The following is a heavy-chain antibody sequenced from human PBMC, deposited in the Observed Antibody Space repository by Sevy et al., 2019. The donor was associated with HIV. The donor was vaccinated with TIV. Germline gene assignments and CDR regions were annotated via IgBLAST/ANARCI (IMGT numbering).Heavy chain of an antibody. J-gene: IGHJ6*02. CDR3: ARVVEPAGIDPYYYGVDV. CDR1: GYTFTDYY. Sequence: ASVKVSCKASGYTFTDYYIHWVRQAPGQGLEWMGWINPKSGGTNYAQKFHGGVTRTRDTSISTAYMELGRLRSDDTAVYYCARVVEPAGIDPYYYGVDVWGPGATVTVSS. V-gene: IGHV1-2*02. D-gene: IGHD2-2*02. CDR2: INPKSGGT.